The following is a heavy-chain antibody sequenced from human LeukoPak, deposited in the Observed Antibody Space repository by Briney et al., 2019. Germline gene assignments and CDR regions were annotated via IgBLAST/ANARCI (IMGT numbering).Heavy chain of an antibody. D-gene: IGHD3-10*01. V-gene: IGHV3-23*01. CDR1: GFTFSSYA. Sequence: PGGSLRLSCAASGFTFSSYAMSWVRQAPGKGLEWVSAISGSGGSTYYADSVKGRFTISRDNSKNTQYLQMNSLRAEDTAVYYCAKTAYGSGSYYTFDYWGQGTLVTVSS. J-gene: IGHJ4*02. CDR3: AKTAYGSGSYYTFDY. CDR2: ISGSGGST.